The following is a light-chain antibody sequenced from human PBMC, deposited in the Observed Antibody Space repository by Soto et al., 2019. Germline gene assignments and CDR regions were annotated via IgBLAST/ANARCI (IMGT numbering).Light chain of an antibody. V-gene: IGKV1-6*01. CDR1: QGIRND. CDR3: LQDYSYPWT. Sequence: AIQLTQPPSSLSASVGDGVTITCRASQGIRNDLGWYQQKPGKAPKLLIYAASSLQSGVPSRFSGSASGTDFTLTISSLQPEDFATYYCLQDYSYPWTFGQGTKVDIK. J-gene: IGKJ1*01. CDR2: AAS.